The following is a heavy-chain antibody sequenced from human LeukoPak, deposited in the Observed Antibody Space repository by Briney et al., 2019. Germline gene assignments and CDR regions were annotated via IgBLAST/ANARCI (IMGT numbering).Heavy chain of an antibody. CDR2: IYHSGST. V-gene: IGHV4-30-2*01. CDR3: AREVDY. Sequence: SETQSLTCTVSGGPISSGGYYWSWIRQPPTKGLEWIGYIYHSGSTYYNPSLKSRVTISVDRSKNQFSLKLSSVTAADTAVCYCAREVDYWGQGTLVTVSS. CDR1: GGPISSGGYY. J-gene: IGHJ4*02.